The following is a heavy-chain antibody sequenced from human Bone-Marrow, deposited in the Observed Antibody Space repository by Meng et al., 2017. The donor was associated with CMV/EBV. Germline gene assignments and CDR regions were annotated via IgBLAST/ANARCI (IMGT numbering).Heavy chain of an antibody. J-gene: IGHJ4*02. CDR1: GFTFSSYA. CDR3: ARGVGYSGYETNDF. CDR2: ISVSGGSA. Sequence: SGFTFSSYAMSWVRQALGKGLEWVSAISVSGGSAYYADSVKGRFTISRDNSKNTLFLQMNSLRAEDTAVYYCARGVGYSGYETNDFWGQGTLVTVSS. V-gene: IGHV3-23*01. D-gene: IGHD5-12*01.